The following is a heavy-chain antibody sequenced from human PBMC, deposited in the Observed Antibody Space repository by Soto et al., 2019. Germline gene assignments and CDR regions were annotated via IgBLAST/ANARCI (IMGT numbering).Heavy chain of an antibody. CDR1: GGSITNYY. D-gene: IGHD3-10*01. J-gene: IGHJ6*02. V-gene: IGHV4-59*08. CDR2: IQYNGYS. CDR3: ARHGFGSLHGLVDV. Sequence: QVQLQESGPGLVKPSETLSLTCTVSGGSITNYYCSWFRQPPGKGLEWIGYIQYNGYSAYNLSLKRRVTMSMDTSKTQFSLMLESVTATDTAVYNCARHGFGSLHGLVDVWGQGTTVIVSS.